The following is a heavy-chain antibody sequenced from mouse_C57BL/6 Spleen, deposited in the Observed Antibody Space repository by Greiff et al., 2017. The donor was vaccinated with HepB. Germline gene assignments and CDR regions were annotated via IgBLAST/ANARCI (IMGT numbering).Heavy chain of an antibody. CDR2: ISYDGSN. D-gene: IGHD3-3*01. J-gene: IGHJ2*01. CDR3: AKEGGDEDFDY. CDR1: GYSITSGYY. Sequence: ESGPGLVKPSQSLSLTCSVTGYSITSGYYWNWIRQFPGNKLEWMGYISYDGSNNYNPSLKNRISITRDTSKNQFFLKLNSVTTEDTATYYCAKEGGDEDFDYWGQGTTLTVSS. V-gene: IGHV3-6*01.